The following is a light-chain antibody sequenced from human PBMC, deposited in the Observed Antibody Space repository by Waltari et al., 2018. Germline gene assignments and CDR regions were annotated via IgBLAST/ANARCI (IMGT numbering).Light chain of an antibody. CDR2: AAS. V-gene: IGKV1-39*01. J-gene: IGKJ1*01. CDR3: QQTYNPPRA. CDR1: QRISNF. Sequence: DIQMTQSPSSLSASVGDRVTITCRASQRISNFLNWYQQKPGKAPKLLIYAASSLQSGVPSRFSGSGSGTDFTLTITSLQPEDFATYYCQQTYNPPRAFGQGTKVEVK.